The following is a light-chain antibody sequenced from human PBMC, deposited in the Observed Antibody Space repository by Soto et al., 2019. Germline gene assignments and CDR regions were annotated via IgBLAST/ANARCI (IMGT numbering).Light chain of an antibody. CDR3: CSYAGSSTHVV. CDR2: EGS. J-gene: IGLJ2*01. Sequence: ALTQPASVSGSPGQSITISCTGTSSDVGSYNLVSWYQQHPGKAPKLMIYEGSKWPSGVSNRFSGSKSGNTASLTISGLQAEDEADYYCCSYAGSSTHVVFGGGTKLTVL. V-gene: IGLV2-23*01. CDR1: SSDVGSYNL.